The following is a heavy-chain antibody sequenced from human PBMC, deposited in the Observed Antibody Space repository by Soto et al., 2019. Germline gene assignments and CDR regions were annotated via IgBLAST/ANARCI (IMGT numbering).Heavy chain of an antibody. V-gene: IGHV3-7*01. Sequence: GGSLRLSCAASGFTIGDFWMSWVRQAPGKGLEWVASIKKDGSEKYYVGSVKGRFTISRDSAKNSLYLQMDNLRGEDMAVYYCARTVVVVVPDNFDHWGQGTLVTVSS. D-gene: IGHD3-22*01. J-gene: IGHJ4*02. CDR1: GFTIGDFW. CDR2: IKKDGSEK. CDR3: ARTVVVVVPDNFDH.